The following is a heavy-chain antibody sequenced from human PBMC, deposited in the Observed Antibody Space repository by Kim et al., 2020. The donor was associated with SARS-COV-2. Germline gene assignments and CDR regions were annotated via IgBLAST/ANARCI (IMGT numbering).Heavy chain of an antibody. CDR2: LNAGNGFT. D-gene: IGHD3-16*01. Sequence: ASVKVSCKASGYTFSRLGLHWLRQAPGQSLEWMGWLNAGNGFTEYSQKFQGRVAITRDTSAGTMYMELSSLRHEDTAIYFCARGPGLGDMGGGGFDIWGQGPKLTVAS. V-gene: IGHV1-3*01. CDR1: GYTFSRLG. CDR3: ARGPGLGDMGGGGFDI. J-gene: IGHJ3*02.